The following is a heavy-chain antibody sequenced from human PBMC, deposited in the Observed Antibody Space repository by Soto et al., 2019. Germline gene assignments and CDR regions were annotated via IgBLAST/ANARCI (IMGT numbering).Heavy chain of an antibody. Sequence: EVQLVESGGGLVQPGRSLRLSCAASGFTFDDYAMHWVRQAPGKGLEWVSGISWNSGSIGYADSVKGRFTISRDNAKNSLYLHMNSLRAEDTALYYCAKSIGCSSTSCYASDDAFDIWGQGTMVTVSS. CDR3: AKSIGCSSTSCYASDDAFDI. CDR2: ISWNSGSI. J-gene: IGHJ3*02. V-gene: IGHV3-9*01. CDR1: GFTFDDYA. D-gene: IGHD2-2*01.